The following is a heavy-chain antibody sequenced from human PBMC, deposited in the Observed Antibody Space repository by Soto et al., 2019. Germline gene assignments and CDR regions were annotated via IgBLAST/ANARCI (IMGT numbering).Heavy chain of an antibody. CDR1: GFTFSSYY. V-gene: IGHV3-7*01. J-gene: IGHJ5*02. CDR3: ARGGAALPP. D-gene: IGHD1-26*01. CDR2: IKHDGSEG. Sequence: GGSLRLSCAASGFTFSSYYMGWVRQAPGKGLEGVANIKHDGSEGYYVDSVKGRFTISRDHADNSLHLQMNSLRAEDTAVYYCARGGAALPPWGQGTLVTVSS.